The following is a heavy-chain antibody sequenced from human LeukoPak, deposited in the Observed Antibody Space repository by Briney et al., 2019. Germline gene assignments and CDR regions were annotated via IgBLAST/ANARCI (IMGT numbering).Heavy chain of an antibody. V-gene: IGHV4-59*12. J-gene: IGHJ4*02. CDR1: GGSISTYY. Sequence: SETLSLTCTVSGGSISTYYWSWIRQPPGKGLEWIGYIYYSGSTNYNPSLKSRVTISVDKSKNQFSLRLSSVTAADTAVYYCARSSYYDSSGYTLDYWGQGTLVTVSS. D-gene: IGHD3-22*01. CDR3: ARSSYYDSSGYTLDY. CDR2: IYYSGST.